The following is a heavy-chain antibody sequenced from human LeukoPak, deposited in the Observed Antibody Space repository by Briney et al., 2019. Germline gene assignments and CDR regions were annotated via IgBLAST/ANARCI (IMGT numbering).Heavy chain of an antibody. V-gene: IGHV3-23*01. Sequence: GGSLRLSCAASGFTFSSYAMSWVRQAPGKGLEWVSAISGSGGSTYYADSVKGRFTISRDNSKNTLYLQMNSLRAEDTAVYYCAKDRGAVATGPISVVGSGYFDYWGQGTLVTVSS. J-gene: IGHJ4*02. D-gene: IGHD2-2*01. CDR1: GFTFSSYA. CDR3: AKDRGAVATGPISVVGSGYFDY. CDR2: ISGSGGST.